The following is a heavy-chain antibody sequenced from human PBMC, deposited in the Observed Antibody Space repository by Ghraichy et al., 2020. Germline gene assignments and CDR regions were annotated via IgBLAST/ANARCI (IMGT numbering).Heavy chain of an antibody. V-gene: IGHV6-1*01. CDR1: GGSVSSNSAA. J-gene: IGHJ5*01. CDR3: ARDASTGDTVFDS. CDR2: TYYRSKWYN. D-gene: IGHD7-27*01. Sequence: SKTLSLTCAISGGSVSSNSAAWNWIRQSPSRGLEWLGRTYYRSKWYNDYAVSVKSRITVNPDTSNNQFSLQLNSVTPEDMAVYYCARDASTGDTVFDSWGQGILVTVSS.